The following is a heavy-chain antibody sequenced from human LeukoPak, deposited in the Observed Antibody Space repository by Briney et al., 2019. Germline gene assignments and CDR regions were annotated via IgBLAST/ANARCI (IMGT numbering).Heavy chain of an antibody. V-gene: IGHV3-15*01. D-gene: IGHD3-10*02. CDR1: GITFNDAW. J-gene: IGHJ4*02. CDR2: LKSKADGGKK. CDR3: VTEGGCSYHFDR. Sequence: PGGSLRLSCAASGITFNDAWMSWVRQAPGRGLEGVGRLKSKADGGKKDFAAAVKDRFNNQKDESKTTVYLKMNTRETEDTDKYFCVTEGGCSYHFDRWGQGTLVTVSS.